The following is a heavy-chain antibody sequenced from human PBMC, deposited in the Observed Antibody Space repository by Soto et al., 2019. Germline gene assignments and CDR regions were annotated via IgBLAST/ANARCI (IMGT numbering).Heavy chain of an antibody. Sequence: EVQLEESGGGLVQPGGSLRLSCAASGFTFSSYWMHWVRQAPGKGLVWVSRIKSDGSSISYADSVKGRFTISRDNAKNTLYLQMNSLRAEDTAVYYCARGGFTGSGSYIQGDYWGQGTLVTVSS. D-gene: IGHD3-10*01. CDR2: IKSDGSSI. J-gene: IGHJ4*02. CDR3: ARGGFTGSGSYIQGDY. CDR1: GFTFSSYW. V-gene: IGHV3-74*01.